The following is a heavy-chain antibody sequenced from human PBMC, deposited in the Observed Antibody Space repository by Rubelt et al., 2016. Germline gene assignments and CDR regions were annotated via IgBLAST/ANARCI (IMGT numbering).Heavy chain of an antibody. CDR1: GFSLSTSGVG. Sequence: QITLKESGPTLVKPTQTLTLTCTFSGFSLSTSGVGVGWIRQPPGKALEWLALIYWDDDKRYSPSLKSRLTITKDTSKNQVVLQCTKWNPGDQSTFACAQGPGRSGTYFDTGAREPWSPSPQ. CDR3: AQGPGRSGTYFDT. D-gene: IGHD1-1*01. CDR2: IYWDDDK. V-gene: IGHV2-5*02. J-gene: IGHJ4*02.